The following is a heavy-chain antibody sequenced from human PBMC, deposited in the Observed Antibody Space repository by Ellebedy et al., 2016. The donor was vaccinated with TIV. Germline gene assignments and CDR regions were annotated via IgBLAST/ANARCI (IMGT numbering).Heavy chain of an antibody. D-gene: IGHD5-18*01. CDR3: VRWAQFPKSYGDY. CDR1: GYSFSDYA. J-gene: IGHJ4*02. CDR2: INPEGDGT. V-gene: IGHV1-2*02. Sequence: ASVKVSXXASGYSFSDYAIHWVRQAPGQGLEWMGWINPEGDGTNYAQQFRGRVTMTRDTSISTNYMELSRLTSEDTAVYYCVRWAQFPKSYGDYWGQGTLVTVSS.